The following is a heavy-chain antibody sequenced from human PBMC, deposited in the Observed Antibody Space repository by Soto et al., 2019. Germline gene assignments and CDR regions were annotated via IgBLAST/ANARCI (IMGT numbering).Heavy chain of an antibody. J-gene: IGHJ5*02. CDR2: IYYSGST. CDR3: ARDNPDYDILTGYISGNWFDP. V-gene: IGHV4-59*01. D-gene: IGHD3-9*01. CDR1: GGSISSYY. Sequence: LSLTCTVSGGSISSYYWSWIRQPPGKGLEWIGYIYYSGSTNYNPSLKSRVTISVDTSKNQFSLKLSSVTAADTAVYYCARDNPDYDILTGYISGNWFDPWGQGTLVTVSS.